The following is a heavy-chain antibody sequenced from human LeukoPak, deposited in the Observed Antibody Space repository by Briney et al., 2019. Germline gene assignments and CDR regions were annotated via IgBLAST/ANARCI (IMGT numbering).Heavy chain of an antibody. CDR1: GXYISTYY. D-gene: IGHD6-19*01. Sequence: SXXXSLXCTXSGXYISTYYWGWVRQTPGQGLAWVGYISYSGTTTYSPSLQSRVTISLDTSENQFSLRLNSLTAADTAVYYCARAFSAWPHAFDVWGQGTMVTVSS. CDR3: ARAFSAWPHAFDV. J-gene: IGHJ3*01. CDR2: ISYSGTT. V-gene: IGHV4-59*13.